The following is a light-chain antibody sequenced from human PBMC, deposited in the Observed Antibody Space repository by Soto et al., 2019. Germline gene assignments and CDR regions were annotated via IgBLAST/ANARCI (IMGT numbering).Light chain of an antibody. Sequence: DIVMTQSPDSLAVSLGETATINCKSSQSVSYSSNTKNYLAWYLEKPGQPPKLLIYWASTRESGVPARFSGSGSVTEFTLAISRLQAEDGAVYYCEQYYGSPLTFGGGTKVEIK. CDR1: QSVSYSSNTKNY. CDR2: WAS. V-gene: IGKV4-1*01. CDR3: EQYYGSPLT. J-gene: IGKJ4*01.